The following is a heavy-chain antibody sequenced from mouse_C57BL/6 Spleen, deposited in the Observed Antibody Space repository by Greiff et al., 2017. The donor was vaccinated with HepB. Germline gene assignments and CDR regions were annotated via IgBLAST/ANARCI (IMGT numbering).Heavy chain of an antibody. CDR2: IDPEDGDT. CDR3: TRVTTVVAHFDY. CDR1: GFNIKDYY. Sequence: EVQLQQSGAELVRPGASVKLSCTASGFNIKDYYMHWVKQRPEQGLEWIGRIDPEDGDTEYAPKFQGKATMTADTSSNTAYLQLSGLTSEDTAVYYCTRVTTVVAHFDYWGQGTTLTVSS. V-gene: IGHV14-1*01. D-gene: IGHD1-1*01. J-gene: IGHJ2*01.